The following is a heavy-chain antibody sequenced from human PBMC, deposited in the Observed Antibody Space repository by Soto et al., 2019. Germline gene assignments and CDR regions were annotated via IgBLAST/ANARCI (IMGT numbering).Heavy chain of an antibody. Sequence: GASVKVSCKASGFTFTSSAVQWVRQARGQRLEWIGWIVVGSGNTNYAQKFQGRVTMTRDTSTSTVYMELSSLRSEDTAVYYCARPRRSYPYYFDYWGQGTLVTVSS. D-gene: IGHD1-26*01. CDR3: ARPRRSYPYYFDY. CDR2: IVVGSGNT. CDR1: GFTFTSSA. V-gene: IGHV1-58*01. J-gene: IGHJ4*02.